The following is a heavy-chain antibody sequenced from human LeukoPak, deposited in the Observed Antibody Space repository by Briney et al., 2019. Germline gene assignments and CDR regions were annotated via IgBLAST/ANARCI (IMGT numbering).Heavy chain of an antibody. J-gene: IGHJ4*02. V-gene: IGHV1-18*01. Sequence: VASVKVSCKASGYIFNSYAITWVRQAPGLGLEWMGWISAFNGNTNYPQKFQGRVTMTTDTSTSTAYMELRSLRSDDTAAYYCARGGIVGDPYYFDYWGQGTLVTVSS. D-gene: IGHD1-26*01. CDR2: ISAFNGNT. CDR1: GYIFNSYA. CDR3: ARGGIVGDPYYFDY.